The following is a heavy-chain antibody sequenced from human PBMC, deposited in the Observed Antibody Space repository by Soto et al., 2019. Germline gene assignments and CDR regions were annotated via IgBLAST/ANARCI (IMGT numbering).Heavy chain of an antibody. Sequence: SETLSLTCTVSGGSISHYYWSWIRQPPGKGPEWIGYVYHSGATNYNPSLESRVTMSLDTSKNQFSLNLSSVTAADTAVYYCASGQQLVRNYWGQGTLVTVSS. J-gene: IGHJ4*02. CDR1: GGSISHYY. D-gene: IGHD6-13*01. V-gene: IGHV4-59*08. CDR2: VYHSGAT. CDR3: ASGQQLVRNY.